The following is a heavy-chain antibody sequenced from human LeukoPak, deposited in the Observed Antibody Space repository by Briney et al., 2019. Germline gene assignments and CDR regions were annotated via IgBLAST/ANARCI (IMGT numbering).Heavy chain of an antibody. Sequence: ASVKVSCKASGYTFISYDINWVRQAPGQGLEWMGWMNPNSGNTDSAQKFQGRVFMTRNTSISTAYMEVSSLRSEDTAVYYCALLERFGDLDYWGQGTLVTVSS. V-gene: IGHV1-8*01. CDR1: GYTFISYD. CDR2: MNPNSGNT. CDR3: ALLERFGDLDY. J-gene: IGHJ4*02. D-gene: IGHD3-10*01.